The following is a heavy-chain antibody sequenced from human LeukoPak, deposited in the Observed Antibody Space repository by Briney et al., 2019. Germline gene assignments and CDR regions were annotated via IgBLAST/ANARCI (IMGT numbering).Heavy chain of an antibody. Sequence: ASVKVSCKASGYTFTSYGISWVRQAPGQGLEWMGWISAYNGNTNYAQKLQGRVTMTTDTSTSTAYMELSSLRSEDTAVYYCARDLSWVRGVIITGERFDPWGQGTLVTVSS. CDR3: ARDLSWVRGVIITGERFDP. CDR1: GYTFTSYG. V-gene: IGHV1-18*01. CDR2: ISAYNGNT. D-gene: IGHD3-10*01. J-gene: IGHJ5*02.